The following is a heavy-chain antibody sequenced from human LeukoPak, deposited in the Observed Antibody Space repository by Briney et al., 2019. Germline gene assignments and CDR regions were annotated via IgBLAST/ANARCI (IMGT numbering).Heavy chain of an antibody. CDR1: GFTFSSYW. CDR3: ARVDTMVRGAGMDV. D-gene: IGHD3-10*01. V-gene: IGHV3-7*01. J-gene: IGHJ6*02. Sequence: PGGSLRLSCAASGFTFSSYWMSWVRQAPGKGLEWVANIKQDGSEKYYVDSVKGRFTISRDNAKNSLYLQMNSLRAEDTAVYYCARVDTMVRGAGMDVWGQGTTVTVSS. CDR2: IKQDGSEK.